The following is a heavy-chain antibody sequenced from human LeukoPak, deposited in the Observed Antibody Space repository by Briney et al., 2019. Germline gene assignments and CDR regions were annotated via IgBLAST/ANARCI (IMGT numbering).Heavy chain of an antibody. CDR3: AREYLYYYGSGSYFFDY. J-gene: IGHJ4*02. Sequence: ASVTVSCTASGYTFTSHGISWVRQAPGQGLEWMGWTNPNNGNTNYAQKLQGRVTMTTDTSTSTAYMELRSLRSDDTAVYYCAREYLYYYGSGSYFFDYWGQGTLVTVSS. V-gene: IGHV1-18*01. CDR2: TNPNNGNT. CDR1: GYTFTSHG. D-gene: IGHD3-10*01.